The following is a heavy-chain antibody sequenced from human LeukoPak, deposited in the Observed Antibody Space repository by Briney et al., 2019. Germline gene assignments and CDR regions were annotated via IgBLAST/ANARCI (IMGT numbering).Heavy chain of an antibody. J-gene: IGHJ4*02. D-gene: IGHD4-17*01. V-gene: IGHV4-39*01. Sequence: SETLSLTCTVSGGSISSSSYYWGWIRQPPGKGLEWIGSIYYSGSTYYNPSLKSRVSISVDTSKNQFSLKLSSVTAADTAVYYCARRLEDYGDYSPHFDYWGQGTLVTVSS. CDR3: ARRLEDYGDYSPHFDY. CDR1: GGSISSSSYY. CDR2: IYYSGST.